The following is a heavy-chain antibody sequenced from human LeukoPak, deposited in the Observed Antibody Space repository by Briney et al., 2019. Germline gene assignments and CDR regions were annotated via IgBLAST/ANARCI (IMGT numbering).Heavy chain of an antibody. CDR3: ARRVRSADHLCDY. D-gene: IGHD1-14*01. Sequence: PSETLSLTCAVYGWTFSLYYWTWIRQSPGKGLEWIGEINHSGNSNYNPSPMSRGTISLDTYKNQLPLQPTTVHAADTAVYYCARRVRSADHLCDYWGQGTLVTVSS. V-gene: IGHV4-34*01. J-gene: IGHJ4*02. CDR1: GWTFSLYY. CDR2: INHSGNS.